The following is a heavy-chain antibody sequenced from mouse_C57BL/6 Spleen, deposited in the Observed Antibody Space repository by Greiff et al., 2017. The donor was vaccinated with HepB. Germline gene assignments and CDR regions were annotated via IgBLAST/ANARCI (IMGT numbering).Heavy chain of an antibody. CDR2: INPNNGGT. Sequence: EVQLQQSGPELVKPGASVKIPCKASGYTFTDYNMDWVKQSHGKSLEWIGDINPNNGGTIYNQKFKGKATLTVDKSSSTAYMELRSLTSEDTAVYYCARRIYGSSGFAYWGQGTLVTVSA. V-gene: IGHV1-18*01. D-gene: IGHD1-1*01. CDR3: ARRIYGSSGFAY. J-gene: IGHJ3*01. CDR1: GYTFTDYN.